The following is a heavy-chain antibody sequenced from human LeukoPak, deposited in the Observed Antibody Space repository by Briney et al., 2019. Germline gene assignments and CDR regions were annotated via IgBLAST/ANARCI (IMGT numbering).Heavy chain of an antibody. J-gene: IGHJ4*02. Sequence: GGSLRLSCAASGFTFSTYSMNWVRQAPGKGLEWVSSISSSSSYIYYADSVKGRFTISRDNAKDSLYLQMNSLRAEDTAVYYCARDVDSSGYYGYWGQGTLVTVSS. CDR1: GFTFSTYS. V-gene: IGHV3-21*01. D-gene: IGHD3-22*01. CDR2: ISSSSSYI. CDR3: ARDVDSSGYYGY.